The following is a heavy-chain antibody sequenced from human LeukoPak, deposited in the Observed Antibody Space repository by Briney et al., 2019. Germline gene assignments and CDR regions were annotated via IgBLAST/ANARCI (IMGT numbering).Heavy chain of an antibody. CDR2: TNPDGTII. Sequence: GGSLRLSCVGSGFTYTDYWMHWFRQAPGKGPVWVSRTNPDGTIIDYADSVKGRFSISRDNAKNLLYLQMNGLRADDTAVYYCAKDLSWNTADRWGQGILVTVSS. CDR1: GFTYTDYW. D-gene: IGHD5-18*01. J-gene: IGHJ5*02. CDR3: AKDLSWNTADR. V-gene: IGHV3-74*01.